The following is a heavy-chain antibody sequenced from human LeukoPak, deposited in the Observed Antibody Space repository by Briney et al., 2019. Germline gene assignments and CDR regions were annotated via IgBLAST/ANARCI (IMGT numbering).Heavy chain of an antibody. J-gene: IGHJ5*02. D-gene: IGHD3-10*01. V-gene: IGHV1-8*01. CDR2: MNPNNGNT. CDR3: VRDGEGVAISVNYWFDP. CDR1: GFTFTSYD. Sequence: GASVKVSCKASGFTFTSYDINWVRQASGQGLEWMGWMNPNNGNTSYAQKFQGRVTMTRDTSISTAYMELRGLRSEDTAVYYCVRDGEGVAISVNYWFDPWGQGTLVTVSS.